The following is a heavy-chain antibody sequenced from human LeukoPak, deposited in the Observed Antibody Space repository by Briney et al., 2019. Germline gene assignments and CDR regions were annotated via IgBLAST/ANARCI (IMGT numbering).Heavy chain of an antibody. CDR3: ARDLEL. CDR2: IYYSGST. CDR1: GGSISSYY. Sequence: SETLSLTCTVSGGSISSYYWSWLRQPPGKGVEGIGYIYYSGSTNYNPSLTTRVTISVDTSKNQFSLKLSSVTAADTAVYYCARDLELWGQGTLVTVSS. D-gene: IGHD2/OR15-2a*01. J-gene: IGHJ4*02. V-gene: IGHV4-59*01.